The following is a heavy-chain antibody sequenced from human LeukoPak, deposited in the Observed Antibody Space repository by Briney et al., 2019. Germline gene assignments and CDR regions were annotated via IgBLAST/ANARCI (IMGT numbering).Heavy chain of an antibody. V-gene: IGHV4-59*01. CDR3: ARGPGSGTYWAFDY. Sequence: TETLSLTCTVSGGSISSYYWSWIRQPPGKGLEWIGYVYYSGSTSYNPSLKSRVTISVDTSKNQFSLKLSSVTAADAAVYYCARGPGSGTYWAFDYWGQGTLVTVSS. J-gene: IGHJ4*02. CDR1: GGSISSYY. D-gene: IGHD1-26*01. CDR2: VYYSGST.